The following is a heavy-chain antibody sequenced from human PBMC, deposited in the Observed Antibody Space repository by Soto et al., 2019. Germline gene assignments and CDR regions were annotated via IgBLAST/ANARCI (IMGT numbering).Heavy chain of an antibody. V-gene: IGHV3-43*01. J-gene: IGHJ6*02. CDR2: ISWDGGST. Sequence: EGSLRLSCAASGFTFDDYTMHWVRQAPGKGLEWVSLISWDGGSTYYAESVKGRFTISRDNSKKSLYQQMNSMRTEDTALYYCATTQLSSKTLYGMDVWGQWTTVTVSS. D-gene: IGHD2-2*01. CDR3: ATTQLSSKTLYGMDV. CDR1: GFTFDDYT.